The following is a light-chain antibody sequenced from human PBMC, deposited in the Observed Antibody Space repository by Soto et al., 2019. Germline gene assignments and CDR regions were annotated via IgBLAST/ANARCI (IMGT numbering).Light chain of an antibody. J-gene: IGLJ1*01. CDR2: EVS. Sequence: QSALTQPPSVSGSPGQSVTISCTGTSSDVGSYNRVSWYQQPPGTAPKLMIYEVSNRPSGVPGRFSGSKSGNTASLTISGLQAEDEARYYCNLYTRNCPNVFGTGTKVTVL. V-gene: IGLV2-18*01. CDR3: NLYTRNCPNV. CDR1: SSDVGSYNR.